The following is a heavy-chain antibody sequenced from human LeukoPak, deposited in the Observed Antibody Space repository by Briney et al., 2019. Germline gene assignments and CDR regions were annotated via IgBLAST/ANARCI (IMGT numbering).Heavy chain of an antibody. V-gene: IGHV4-59*01. CDR2: IYYSGST. CDR1: GGSISSYY. CDR3: AAGGCSSTSCYAFDI. D-gene: IGHD2-2*01. J-gene: IGHJ3*02. Sequence: PSETLSLTCTVSGGSISSYYWSWIRQPPGKGLEWIGYIYYSGSTNYNPSLKSRVTISADTSKNQFSLKLSSVTAADTAVYYCAAGGCSSTSCYAFDIWGQGTMVTVSS.